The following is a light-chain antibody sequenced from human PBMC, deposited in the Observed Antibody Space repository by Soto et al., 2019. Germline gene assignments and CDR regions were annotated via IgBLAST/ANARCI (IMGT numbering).Light chain of an antibody. CDR1: SSDVGGFDY. CDR3: SSYGGAKDLV. J-gene: IGLJ3*02. Sequence: QSALTQPPSASGSPGQSVTISCTGTSSDVGGFDYVSWCQQHPGKAPKLIIYDVNKRPSGVPGRFSGYKSGNTASLTVSGLEAEDEAYYYCSSYGGAKDLVFGGGTKVTVL. CDR2: DVN. V-gene: IGLV2-8*01.